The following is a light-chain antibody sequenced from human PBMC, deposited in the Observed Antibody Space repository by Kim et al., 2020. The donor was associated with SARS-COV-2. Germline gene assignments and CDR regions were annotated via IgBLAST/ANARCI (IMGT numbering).Light chain of an antibody. Sequence: VALGQTVRITCQGDSLRSYYATWYQQKPGQAPILVIYGKNDRPSGIPDRFSGSGSGNTASLTITGTQAGGEADYYCNSRDNNNNVVFGGGTQLTVL. CDR1: SLRSYY. CDR3: NSRDNNNNVV. CDR2: GKN. J-gene: IGLJ2*01. V-gene: IGLV3-19*01.